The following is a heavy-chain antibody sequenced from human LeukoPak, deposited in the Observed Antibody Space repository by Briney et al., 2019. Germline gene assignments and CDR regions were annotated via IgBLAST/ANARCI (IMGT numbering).Heavy chain of an antibody. D-gene: IGHD1-20*01. CDR1: GYTFTGYY. CDR3: ARDRIPGITNYYYYMDV. J-gene: IGHJ6*03. Sequence: GASVKVSCKASGYTFTGYYIHWVRQAPGQGLEWMGWINPNSGGTNYAQKFQGRVTMTRDTSISTAYMELSRLRSDDTAVYYCARDRIPGITNYYYYMDVWGKGTTVTVSS. V-gene: IGHV1-2*02. CDR2: INPNSGGT.